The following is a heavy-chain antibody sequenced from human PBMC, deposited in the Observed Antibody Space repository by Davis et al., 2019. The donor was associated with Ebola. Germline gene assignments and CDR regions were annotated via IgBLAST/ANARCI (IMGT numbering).Heavy chain of an antibody. D-gene: IGHD3-22*01. V-gene: IGHV3-7*03. J-gene: IGHJ3*02. CDR3: ARSGVTMIVVDDAFDI. Sequence: GGSLRLSCAASGFTFSSYWMSWVRQAPGQGLEWVANIKQDGSEKYYVDSVKGRFTISRDNAKNSLYLQMNSLRAEDTAVYYCARSGVTMIVVDDAFDIWGQGTMVTVSS. CDR2: IKQDGSEK. CDR1: GFTFSSYW.